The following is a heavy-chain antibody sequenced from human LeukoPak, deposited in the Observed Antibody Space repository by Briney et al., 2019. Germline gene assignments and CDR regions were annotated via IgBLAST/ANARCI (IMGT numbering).Heavy chain of an antibody. CDR3: AREDIVAMTNDY. D-gene: IGHD5-12*01. J-gene: IGHJ4*02. Sequence: ASVKVSCKASGYTFTSYGISWVRQAPGQGLEWMRWISAYNGNTNYAQKLQGRVTMTTDTSTSTAYMELRSLRSDDTAVYYCAREDIVAMTNDYWGQGTLVTVSS. CDR2: ISAYNGNT. CDR1: GYTFTSYG. V-gene: IGHV1-18*01.